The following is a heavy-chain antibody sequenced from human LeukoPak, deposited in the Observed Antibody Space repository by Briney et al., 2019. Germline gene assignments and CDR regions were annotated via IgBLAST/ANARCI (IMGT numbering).Heavy chain of an antibody. V-gene: IGHV3-21*04. CDR3: ATYRQIQVPFEF. D-gene: IGHD5-18*01. CDR1: GFTFSSYN. Sequence: GGSLRLSCAASGFTFSSYNMNWVRQAPGKGLEWVSSISSSSSYIYYADSVKGRFTISRDNAKNSLFLQMDSLRAEDTATYYCATYRQIQVPFEFWGQGTLVTVSS. CDR2: ISSSSSYI. J-gene: IGHJ4*02.